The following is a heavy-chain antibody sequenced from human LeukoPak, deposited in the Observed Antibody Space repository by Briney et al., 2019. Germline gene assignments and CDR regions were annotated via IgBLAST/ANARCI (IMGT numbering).Heavy chain of an antibody. J-gene: IGHJ4*02. D-gene: IGHD3-22*01. CDR2: ISGSGGST. Sequence: GGSLRLSCSASGFTFSSYAMSWVRQAPGKGLEWVSAISGSGGSTYYADSVKGRFTISRDNSKNTLYLQMNSLRAEDTAVYYCAKESYYYDSSGYYPFGYWGQGTLVTVSS. CDR1: GFTFSSYA. V-gene: IGHV3-23*01. CDR3: AKESYYYDSSGYYPFGY.